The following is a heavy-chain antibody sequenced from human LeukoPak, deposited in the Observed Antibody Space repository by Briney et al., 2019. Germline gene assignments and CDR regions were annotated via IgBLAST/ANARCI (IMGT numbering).Heavy chain of an antibody. D-gene: IGHD3-22*01. V-gene: IGHV4-59*01. CDR1: GGSISSYY. CDR2: IYYSGST. CDR3: ARESNYYYDSSDSAFDI. J-gene: IGHJ3*02. Sequence: SETLSLTCTVSGGSISSYYWSWIRQPPGKGLEWIGYIYYSGSTNYNPSLKSRVTISVDTSKNQFSLKLSSVTAADTAVYYCARESNYYYDSSDSAFDIWGQGTMVTVSS.